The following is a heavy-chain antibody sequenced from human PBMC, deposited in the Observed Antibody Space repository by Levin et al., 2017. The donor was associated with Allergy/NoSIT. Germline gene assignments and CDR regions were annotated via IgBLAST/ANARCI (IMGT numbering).Heavy chain of an antibody. Sequence: KISCKASGGTFSSYAISWVRQAPGQGLEWMGGIIPIFGTANYAQKFQGRVTITADESTSTAYMELSSLRSEDTAVYYCASSGYCSSTSCYWGYYYYMDVWGKGTTVTVSS. V-gene: IGHV1-69*01. CDR3: ASSGYCSSTSCYWGYYYYMDV. CDR1: GGTFSSYA. J-gene: IGHJ6*03. CDR2: IIPIFGTA. D-gene: IGHD2-2*01.